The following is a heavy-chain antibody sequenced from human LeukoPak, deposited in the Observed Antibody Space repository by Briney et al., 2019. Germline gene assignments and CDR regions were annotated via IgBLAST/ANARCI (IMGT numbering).Heavy chain of an antibody. V-gene: IGHV3-7*01. D-gene: IGHD3-16*02. CDR2: IKQDGSEK. CDR1: GFTFSSYW. CDR3: ARDRWWFDS. Sequence: GGSLRLSCAASGFTFSSYWMSWVRQAPGKGLEWVANIKQDGSEKYYVDSVKGRFTISRDNAKKSVYLQMNSLRVEDTAVYYYARDRWWFDSWGQGTLVTVSS. J-gene: IGHJ5*01.